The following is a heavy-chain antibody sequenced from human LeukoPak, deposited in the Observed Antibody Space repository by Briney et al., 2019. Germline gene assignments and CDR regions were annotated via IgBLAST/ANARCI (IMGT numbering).Heavy chain of an antibody. Sequence: SETLSLTCTVSGGSISGYYWSWIRQSPGEGLVWMGYIYYSGSTNYNASLKSRVTISLDMSKNQFSLKLSSVTAADTALYYCARHFTYYYDSSGSPRDAFDIWGQGTVVTVSS. V-gene: IGHV4-59*08. J-gene: IGHJ3*02. CDR2: IYYSGST. D-gene: IGHD3-22*01. CDR3: ARHFTYYYDSSGSPRDAFDI. CDR1: GGSISGYY.